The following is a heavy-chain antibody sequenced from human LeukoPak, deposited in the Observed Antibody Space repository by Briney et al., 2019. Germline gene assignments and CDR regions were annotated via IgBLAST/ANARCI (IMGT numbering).Heavy chain of an antibody. V-gene: IGHV4-34*01. CDR3: ARGDPHCSSTSCYSGWFDP. Sequence: SETLSLTCAVYVGSLSGYYWRWIRQPRGKGLEWIGEINHSGSTNYNPSLKSRVTISVDTSKNQFSLKLSSVTAADTAVYYCARGDPHCSSTSCYSGWFDPWGQGTLVTVSS. J-gene: IGHJ5*02. D-gene: IGHD2-2*01. CDR1: VGSLSGYY. CDR2: INHSGST.